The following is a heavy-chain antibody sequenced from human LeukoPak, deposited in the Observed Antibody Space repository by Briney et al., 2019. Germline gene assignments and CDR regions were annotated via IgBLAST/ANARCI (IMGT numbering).Heavy chain of an antibody. Sequence: PPETLSLTCAVSGGSISSSNWWSWVRQPPGKGLEWIGEIYHSGSTNYNPSLKSRVTMSVDTSKNQFSLKLSSVTAADTAVYYCASRKLGNDYWGQGTLVTVSS. CDR3: ASRKLGNDY. J-gene: IGHJ4*02. CDR1: GGSISSSNW. D-gene: IGHD7-27*01. V-gene: IGHV4-4*03. CDR2: IYHSGST.